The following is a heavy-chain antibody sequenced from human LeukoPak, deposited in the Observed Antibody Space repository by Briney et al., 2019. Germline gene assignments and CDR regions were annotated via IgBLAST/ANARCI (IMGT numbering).Heavy chain of an antibody. Sequence: TSETLSPTCTVSGGSISSSGYYWGWIRQPPGKGLEWIASIYYSGSTYYNPSLKSRVTISVDTSKNQLSLKLSSLTAADTAVYYCARHEYSGSYYGLSWFDPWGQGTLVTVSS. CDR1: GGSISSSGYY. CDR3: ARHEYSGSYYGLSWFDP. J-gene: IGHJ5*02. D-gene: IGHD1-26*01. CDR2: IYYSGST. V-gene: IGHV4-39*01.